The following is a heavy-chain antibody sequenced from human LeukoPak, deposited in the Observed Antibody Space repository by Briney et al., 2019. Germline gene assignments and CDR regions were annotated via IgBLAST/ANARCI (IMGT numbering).Heavy chain of an antibody. J-gene: IGHJ4*02. CDR1: GYTFTGYY. CDR3: ARLSVVTHTRGFDY. Sequence: PSASVKVSCKASGYTFTGYYMHWVRQAPGQGLEWMGWINPNSGGTNYAQKFQGRVTMTRDTSISTAYMELSRLRSDDTAVYYCARLSVVTHTRGFDYWGQGTLVTVSS. CDR2: INPNSGGT. D-gene: IGHD4-23*01. V-gene: IGHV1-2*02.